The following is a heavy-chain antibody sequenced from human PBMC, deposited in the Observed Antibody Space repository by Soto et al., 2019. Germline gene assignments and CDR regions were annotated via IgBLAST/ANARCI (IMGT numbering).Heavy chain of an antibody. V-gene: IGHV3-33*01. CDR3: ARGRGYSSSWSIYYFDF. CDR2: IRYDGSNK. CDR1: GFTFSSHG. D-gene: IGHD6-13*01. Sequence: GGSLRLSCGASGFTFSSHGMHWVRQAPGKGLEWVAVIRYDGSNKYYANSVKGRFTISRDNSKNTLYLQMNSLRAEDTAVYYCARGRGYSSSWSIYYFDFWGQGTQVTVSS. J-gene: IGHJ4*02.